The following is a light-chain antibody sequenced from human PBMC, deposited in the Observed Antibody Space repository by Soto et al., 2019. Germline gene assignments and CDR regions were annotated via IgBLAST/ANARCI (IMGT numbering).Light chain of an antibody. CDR2: GAS. CDR1: QSISTN. V-gene: IGKV3-15*01. CDR3: QQYNNWPPT. Sequence: TIMKQSPATLSVTPGERATLSCMASQSISTNLAWYQQKPGQPPRLLIYGASTRATGIPARFSDSGSETEFTLTISSLQSEDFAVYFCQQYNNWPPTLGQGTRLEIK. J-gene: IGKJ5*01.